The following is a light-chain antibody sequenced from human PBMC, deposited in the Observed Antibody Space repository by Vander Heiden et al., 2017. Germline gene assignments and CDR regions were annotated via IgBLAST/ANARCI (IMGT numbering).Light chain of an antibody. Sequence: DIQMTQSPSTLSASAGDRVTITCRASQSISIWLAWYQQKPGQAPNLLIYKASNLETGVPSRFGGVGSGTDFTLTISSLQPEDVATYYCQHYNNFPYTFGQGTKLEIK. CDR2: KAS. CDR3: QHYNNFPYT. V-gene: IGKV1-5*03. CDR1: QSISIW. J-gene: IGKJ2*01.